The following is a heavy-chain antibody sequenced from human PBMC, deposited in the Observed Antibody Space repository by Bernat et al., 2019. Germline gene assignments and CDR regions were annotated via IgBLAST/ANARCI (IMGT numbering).Heavy chain of an antibody. CDR2: ISTTSSYK. Sequence: EVLLVESGGGLVKPGGSLRLSCAASGFNFNIYNMNWVRQAPGKGLEWVSYISTTSSYKYYADSVKGRFTISRDNAKNSLYLQMNSLRAEDTAVYYCAGNPGEYCSGGSCYPYWGQGTLVTVSS. CDR3: AGNPGEYCSGGSCYPY. D-gene: IGHD2-15*01. CDR1: GFNFNIYN. V-gene: IGHV3-21*05. J-gene: IGHJ4*02.